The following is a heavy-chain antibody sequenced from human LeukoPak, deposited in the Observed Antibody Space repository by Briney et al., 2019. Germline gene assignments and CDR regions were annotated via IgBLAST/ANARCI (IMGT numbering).Heavy chain of an antibody. CDR2: LNPDSGAS. CDR1: GYTFTDYY. V-gene: IGHV1-2*02. Sequence: GASVKVPCKASGYTFTDYYMHWVRQAPGQGLEWMGWLNPDSGASKSAQKFQGRVTMTRDTSISTAYMELSSLRADDTALYFCAGEYCSGAACYKSFDYWGQGTLVTVSS. D-gene: IGHD2-15*01. J-gene: IGHJ4*02. CDR3: AGEYCSGAACYKSFDY.